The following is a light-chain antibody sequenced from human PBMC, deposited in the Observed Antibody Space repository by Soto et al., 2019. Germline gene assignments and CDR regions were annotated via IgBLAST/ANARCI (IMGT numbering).Light chain of an antibody. V-gene: IGLV2-14*03. J-gene: IGLJ1*01. Sequence: QSALTQPASVSESPGQSIAVSCSGTSSDIGAYIHVSWYQQHPGKAPKLMIYDVSNRPSGVSDRFSGSKSGNTASLTISGLQAEDEADYYCTSYTTSGTYVFGAGTKLTVL. CDR2: DVS. CDR3: TSYTTSGTYV. CDR1: SSDIGAYIH.